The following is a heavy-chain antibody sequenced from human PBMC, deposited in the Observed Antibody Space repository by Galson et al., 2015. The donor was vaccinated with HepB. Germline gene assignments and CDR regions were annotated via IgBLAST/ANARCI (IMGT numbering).Heavy chain of an antibody. Sequence: SLRLSCAASGFTFSSYSLNWVRQAPGKGLEWVSSISSSSSYIYYADSVKGRFTISRDNAKNSLYLQMNSLRAEDTAVYYCARAQLGYCSGGSCSLGYWGQGTLVTVSS. D-gene: IGHD2-15*01. V-gene: IGHV3-21*01. J-gene: IGHJ4*02. CDR2: ISSSSSYI. CDR3: ARAQLGYCSGGSCSLGY. CDR1: GFTFSSYS.